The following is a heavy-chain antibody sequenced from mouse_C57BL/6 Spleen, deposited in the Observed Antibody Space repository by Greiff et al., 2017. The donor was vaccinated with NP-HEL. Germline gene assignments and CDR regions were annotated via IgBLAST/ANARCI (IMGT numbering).Heavy chain of an antibody. V-gene: IGHV1-69*01. Sequence: QVQLQQSGAELVMPGASVKLSCKASGYTFTSYWMPWVQQRPGQGLEWIGEIDPSDSYTNYNQKVKGKSTLTVDKSTSTAYMQLSSLTSEDSAVYYCARGNDAMDYWGQGTSVTVSS. J-gene: IGHJ4*01. CDR3: ARGNDAMDY. CDR2: IDPSDSYT. D-gene: IGHD2-1*01. CDR1: GYTFTSYW.